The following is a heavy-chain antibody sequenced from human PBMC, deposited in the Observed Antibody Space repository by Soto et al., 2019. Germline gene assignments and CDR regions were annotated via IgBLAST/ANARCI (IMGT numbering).Heavy chain of an antibody. Sequence: SETLSLTCTVSGGSISSYYWSWIRQPPGKGLEWIGYIYYSGSTNYNPSLKSRVTISVDTSKNQFSLKLSSVTAADTAVYYCARVGNYDGSGSYFYYYYYYMDVWGKGTTVTVSS. D-gene: IGHD3-10*01. CDR3: ARVGNYDGSGSYFYYYYYYMDV. CDR1: GGSISSYY. V-gene: IGHV4-59*01. J-gene: IGHJ6*03. CDR2: IYYSGST.